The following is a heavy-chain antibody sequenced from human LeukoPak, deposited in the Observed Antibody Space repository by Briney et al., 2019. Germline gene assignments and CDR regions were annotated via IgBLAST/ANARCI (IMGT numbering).Heavy chain of an antibody. J-gene: IGHJ4*02. V-gene: IGHV3-30*02. CDR1: GFTFSSYG. CDR2: IRYDGSNK. CDR3: ATTYSSSWYYFDY. D-gene: IGHD6-13*01. Sequence: GGSLRLSCAASGFTFSSYGMHWVRQAPGKGLEWVAFIRYDGSNKYYADSVKGRFTISRDNSKNTLYLQMNSLRAEDTAVYCCATTYSSSWYYFDYWGQGTLVTVSS.